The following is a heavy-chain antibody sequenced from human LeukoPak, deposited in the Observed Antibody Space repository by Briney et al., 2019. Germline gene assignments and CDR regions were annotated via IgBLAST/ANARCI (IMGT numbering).Heavy chain of an antibody. V-gene: IGHV4-30-2*01. J-gene: IGHJ4*02. D-gene: IGHD3-16*01. Sequence: SQTLSLTCAVSGGSISSGGYSWSWIRQPPGKGLEWIGYIYHSGSTYYNPSLKSRVTISVDRSKNQFSLKLSSVTAADTAVYYCARDSGYLGGSHDYWGQGTLVTVSS. CDR3: ARDSGYLGGSHDY. CDR1: GGSISSGGYS. CDR2: IYHSGST.